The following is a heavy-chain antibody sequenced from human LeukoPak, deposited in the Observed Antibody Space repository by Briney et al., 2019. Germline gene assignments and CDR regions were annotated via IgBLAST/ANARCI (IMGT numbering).Heavy chain of an antibody. V-gene: IGHV3-74*01. Sequence: PGGALRLSCAASGFTFNSYWMHWVRQAPGEGLVWVSHINSDGTFTTYADSVKGRFTISRDNAKNTLYLQMNSLRAEDTAVYYCTRAGFYHDSSPYYRPIDYWGQGSLVTVSS. CDR3: TRAGFYHDSSPYYRPIDY. J-gene: IGHJ4*02. D-gene: IGHD3-22*01. CDR2: INSDGTFT. CDR1: GFTFNSYW.